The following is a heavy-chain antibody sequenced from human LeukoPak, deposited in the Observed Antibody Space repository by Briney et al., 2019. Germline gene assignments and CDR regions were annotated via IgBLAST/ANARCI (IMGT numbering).Heavy chain of an antibody. D-gene: IGHD4-17*01. V-gene: IGHV3-33*08. Sequence: GGSLRLSCAASGFTFSSYSMNWVRQAPGKGPEWVAVIWYDGSNKYYADSVKGRFTISRDNSKNTLFLQMNSLRAEDTAVYYCARDPDDYGDYSYFDYWGQGTLVTVSS. CDR3: ARDPDDYGDYSYFDY. CDR2: IWYDGSNK. CDR1: GFTFSSYS. J-gene: IGHJ4*02.